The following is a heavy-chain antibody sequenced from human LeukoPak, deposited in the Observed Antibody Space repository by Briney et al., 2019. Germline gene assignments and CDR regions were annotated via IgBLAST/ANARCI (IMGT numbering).Heavy chain of an antibody. CDR1: GFTFSSYA. J-gene: IGHJ4*02. V-gene: IGHV3-30*04. D-gene: IGHD3-10*01. CDR3: ARELFQEFCGTFGEGYFDY. CDR2: ISYDGSNK. Sequence: GGSLRLSCAASGFTFSSYAMHWVRQAPGKGLEWVAVISYDGSNKYYADSVKGRFTISRDNSKNTLYLQMNSLRAEDTAVYYCARELFQEFCGTFGEGYFDYWGQGTLVTVSS.